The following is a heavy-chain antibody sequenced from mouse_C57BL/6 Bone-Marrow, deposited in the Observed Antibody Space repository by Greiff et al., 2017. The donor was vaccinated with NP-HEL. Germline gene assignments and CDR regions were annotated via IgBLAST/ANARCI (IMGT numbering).Heavy chain of an antibody. CDR3: ARPPYYYGSSYYFDY. Sequence: QVQLKQSGAELARPGASVKLSCKASGYTFTSYGISWVKQRTGQGLEWIGEIYPSSGNTYYNEKFKGKATLTADKSSSTAYMELRSLTSEDSAVYFCARPPYYYGSSYYFDYWGQGTTLTVSS. CDR2: IYPSSGNT. D-gene: IGHD1-1*01. J-gene: IGHJ2*01. V-gene: IGHV1-81*01. CDR1: GYTFTSYG.